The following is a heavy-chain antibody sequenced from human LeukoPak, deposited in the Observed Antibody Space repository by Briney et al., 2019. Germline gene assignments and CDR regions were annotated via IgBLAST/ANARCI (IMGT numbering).Heavy chain of an antibody. CDR1: GGTFSSYA. J-gene: IGHJ4*02. CDR3: ARSQVVTYPYYFDY. V-gene: IGHV1-69*13. Sequence: SVKVSCKASGGTFSSYAISWVRQTPGQGLEWMGGIIPIFGTANYAQKFQGRVTITADESTSTAYMELSSLRSEDTAVYYCARSQVVTYPYYFDYWGQGTLVTVSS. D-gene: IGHD2-21*02. CDR2: IIPIFGTA.